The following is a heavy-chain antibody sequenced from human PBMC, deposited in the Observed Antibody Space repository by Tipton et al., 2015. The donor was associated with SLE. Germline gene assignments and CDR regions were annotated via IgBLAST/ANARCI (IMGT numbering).Heavy chain of an antibody. CDR1: GGTISSDPYY. CDR3: ARGNQHSGYDGFDY. J-gene: IGHJ4*02. V-gene: IGHV4-39*07. Sequence: TLSLTCTVSGGTISSDPYYWGWIRQPPGKGLEWIGSIYHRGNTYYNPSLKGRVTMSVDTSKNQVSLKLSSVAAADTAIYYCARGNQHSGYDGFDYWGQGTLVTVSS. CDR2: IYHRGNT. D-gene: IGHD5-12*01.